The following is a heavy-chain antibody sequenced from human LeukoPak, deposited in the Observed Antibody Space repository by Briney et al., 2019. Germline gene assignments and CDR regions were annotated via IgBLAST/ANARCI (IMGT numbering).Heavy chain of an antibody. CDR3: ARVGCYDDSQGFDY. D-gene: IGHD2-2*01. CDR2: IIPIFGTA. CDR1: GGTFSSYA. V-gene: IGHV1-69*05. Sequence: SVKVSCKASGGTFSSYAISWVRQAPGQGLEWMGGIIPIFGTANYAQKFQGRVTITTDESTSTAYMELSSLRSEDTAVYYCARVGCYDDSQGFDYWGQGTLVTVSS. J-gene: IGHJ4*02.